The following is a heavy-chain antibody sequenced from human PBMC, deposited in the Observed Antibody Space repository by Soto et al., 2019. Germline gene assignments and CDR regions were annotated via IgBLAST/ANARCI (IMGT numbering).Heavy chain of an antibody. J-gene: IGHJ5*02. CDR2: MNPKTGNI. CDR3: TREAVVAENWFDP. V-gene: IGHV1-3*01. CDR1: GYTFVDYA. D-gene: IGHD3-22*01. Sequence: QVRLVQSGAEVKRPGASVKVYCRASGYTFVDYALHWVRQAPGQGLEWVGWMNPKTGNIKSSHKFEDRVSITRDTATSTAYMELSGLRSEDTAVYFCTREAVVAENWFDPWGQGTLVTVSS.